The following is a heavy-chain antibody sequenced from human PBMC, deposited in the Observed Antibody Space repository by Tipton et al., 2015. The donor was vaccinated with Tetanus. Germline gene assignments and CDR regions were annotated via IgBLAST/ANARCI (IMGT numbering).Heavy chain of an antibody. Sequence: TLSLTCIVSGGSISSRNYYWGWIRQPPGKGLEWIGTIYNTGTTYFNPSLKSRVTTSVDTSKNQFSLKLSSVTAADTAVYYCARHSGSYPFDYWGQGTLVTVSS. CDR1: GGSISSRNYY. CDR2: IYNTGTT. V-gene: IGHV4-39*01. CDR3: ARHSGSYPFDY. J-gene: IGHJ4*02. D-gene: IGHD1-26*01.